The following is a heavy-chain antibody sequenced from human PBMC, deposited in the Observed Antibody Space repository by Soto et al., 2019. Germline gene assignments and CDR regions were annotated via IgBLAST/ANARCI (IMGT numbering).Heavy chain of an antibody. V-gene: IGHV4-61*01. D-gene: IGHD2-21*02. CDR1: GGSVSSGSYY. Sequence: SETLSLTCTVSGGSVSSGSYYWSWIRQPPGKGLEWIGYIYYSGSTNYNPSLKSRVTISVDTSKNQFSLKLSSVTAADTAVYYCARGVTAIRFDYWGQGTLVTVSS. CDR3: ARGVTAIRFDY. J-gene: IGHJ4*02. CDR2: IYYSGST.